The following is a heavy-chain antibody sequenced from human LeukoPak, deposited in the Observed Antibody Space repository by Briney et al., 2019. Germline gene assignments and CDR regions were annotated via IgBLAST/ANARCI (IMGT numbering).Heavy chain of an antibody. J-gene: IGHJ6*02. CDR3: ARAQHAGGYYGMDV. D-gene: IGHD4-23*01. CDR2: IIPILGIA. V-gene: IGHV1-69*04. Sequence: SVKVSCKASGGTFSSYAISWVRQAPGQGLEWMGRIIPILGIANYAQKFQGRVTITADKSTSTAYMELSSLRSEDTAVYYCARAQHAGGYYGMDVWGQGTTVTVSS. CDR1: GGTFSSYA.